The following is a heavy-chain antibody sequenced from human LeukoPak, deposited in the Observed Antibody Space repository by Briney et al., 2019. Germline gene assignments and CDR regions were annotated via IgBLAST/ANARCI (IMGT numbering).Heavy chain of an antibody. J-gene: IGHJ4*02. D-gene: IGHD1-26*01. CDR3: ARGSGTYLASQYYFDY. V-gene: IGHV3-30-3*01. Sequence: GGSLRLSCAASGFTFSSYAMHWVRQAPGKGLEWVAVISYDGSNKYYADSVKGRFTISRDNSKNTLYLQMNSLRAEDTSVYYCARGSGTYLASQYYFDYWGQGTLVTVSS. CDR2: ISYDGSNK. CDR1: GFTFSSYA.